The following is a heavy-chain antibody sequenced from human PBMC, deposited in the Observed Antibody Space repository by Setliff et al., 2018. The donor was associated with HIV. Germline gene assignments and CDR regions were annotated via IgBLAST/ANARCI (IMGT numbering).Heavy chain of an antibody. V-gene: IGHV4-39*01. CDR1: DDSIDSSSYY. CDR2: IYNSGGT. D-gene: IGHD3-22*01. J-gene: IGHJ4*02. Sequence: SETLSLTCTVSDDSIDSSSYYWGWIRQPPGKGLEWIGSIYNSGGTYYNPSLHGRVTISVDTSKNQFSLRLKSVTAADTAVYYCARHDYYDSGGFYTLYYFDYWGPGTLVTVAS. CDR3: ARHDYYDSGGFYTLYYFDY.